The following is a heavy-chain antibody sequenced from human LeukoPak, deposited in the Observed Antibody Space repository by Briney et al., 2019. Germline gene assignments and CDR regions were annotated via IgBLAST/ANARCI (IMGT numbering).Heavy chain of an antibody. CDR1: GGSISSGGYY. V-gene: IGHV4-31*03. CDR3: ARNTHMRGMDV. Sequence: SQTLSLTCTVSGGSISSGGYYWSWIRQPPGKGLEWIGYIYYSGSTYYNPSLKSRVTMSVDTSKNQFSLKLSSVTAVDTAVYYCARNTHMRGMDVWGQGTTVTVSS. CDR2: IYYSGST. J-gene: IGHJ6*02. D-gene: IGHD2-2*01.